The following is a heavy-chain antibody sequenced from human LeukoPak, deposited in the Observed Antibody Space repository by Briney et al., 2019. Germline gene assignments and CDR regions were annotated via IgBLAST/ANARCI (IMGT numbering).Heavy chain of an antibody. Sequence: QSQTLSLTCAISGDSVSSNSAAWNWIRQSPSRGLEWLGRTYYRSKWYNDYAVSVKSRITINPDTSKNQFSLQLNSVTPEDTAVYYCARGSAFLQLGPYWYFDLWGRGTLVTVSS. CDR1: GDSVSSNSAA. V-gene: IGHV6-1*01. CDR3: ARGSAFLQLGPYWYFDL. CDR2: TYYRSKWYN. J-gene: IGHJ2*01. D-gene: IGHD6-6*01.